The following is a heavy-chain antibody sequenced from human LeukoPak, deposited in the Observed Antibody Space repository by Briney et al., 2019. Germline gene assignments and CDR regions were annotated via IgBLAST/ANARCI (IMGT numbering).Heavy chain of an antibody. CDR2: IYYSGST. D-gene: IGHD3-16*02. CDR3: ARWGDYVWGSYRYTVAFDI. CDR1: GGSISSYY. Sequence: SETLSLTCTVSGGSISSYYWSRIRQPPGKGLEWIGYIYYSGSTNYNPSLKSRVTISVDTSKNQFSLKLSSVTAADTAVYYCARWGDYVWGSYRYTVAFDIWGQGTMVTVSS. V-gene: IGHV4-59*08. J-gene: IGHJ3*02.